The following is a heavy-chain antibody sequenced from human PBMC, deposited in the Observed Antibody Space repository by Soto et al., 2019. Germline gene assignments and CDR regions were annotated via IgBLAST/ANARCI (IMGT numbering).Heavy chain of an antibody. D-gene: IGHD2-15*01. Sequence: EVQLVESGGGLVQPGGSLRLSCAASGFTFSSYWMHWVRQAPGKGLVWVSRINSDGSSTSYEDSVKARFTISRDNAKNTLYLQMNSLRAEDTAVYYCVRTSLVVAAATREDYWGQGTLVTVSS. CDR2: INSDGSST. V-gene: IGHV3-74*01. CDR3: VRTSLVVAAATREDY. CDR1: GFTFSSYW. J-gene: IGHJ4*02.